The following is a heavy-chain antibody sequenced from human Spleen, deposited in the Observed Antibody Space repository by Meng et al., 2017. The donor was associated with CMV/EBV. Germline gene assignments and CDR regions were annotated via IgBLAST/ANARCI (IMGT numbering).Heavy chain of an antibody. V-gene: IGHV1-69*05. CDR3: ARGPRMTTVTIPMRDYFDS. D-gene: IGHD4-11*01. Sequence: FSSYTINWVRQAPGQGLEWMGGIIPVFGTANYAQKFQGRVTIITDESTSTASMELTSLRSEDTAVYYCARGPRMTTVTIPMRDYFDSWGQGALVTVSS. J-gene: IGHJ4*02. CDR2: IIPVFGTA. CDR1: FSSYT.